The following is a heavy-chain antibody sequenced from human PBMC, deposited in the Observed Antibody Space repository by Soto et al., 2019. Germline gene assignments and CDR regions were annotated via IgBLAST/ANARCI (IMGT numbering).Heavy chain of an antibody. J-gene: IGHJ4*02. V-gene: IGHV3-30*04. CDR2: ISYDGRNK. CDR1: GFTFSSYA. Sequence: QVQLVESGGGVVQPGRSLRLSCAASGFTFSSYAMHWVRQAPGKGLEWVAVISYDGRNKYYADSVKGRFTISRDNSKNTLYLQMNSLRAEDTAVYYCARASKIIPAAIDYWGQGTLFTVSS. D-gene: IGHD2-2*01. CDR3: ARASKIIPAAIDY.